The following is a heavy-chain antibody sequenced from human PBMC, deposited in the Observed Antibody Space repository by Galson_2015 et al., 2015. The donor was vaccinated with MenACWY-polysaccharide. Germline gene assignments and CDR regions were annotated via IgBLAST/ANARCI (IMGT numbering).Heavy chain of an antibody. CDR2: MSYSGRG. CDR3: VREPTYSGSLGWFDP. J-gene: IGHJ5*02. CDR1: GGSVTSDNDY. V-gene: IGHV4-61*01. D-gene: IGHD1-26*01. Sequence: ATLSLTCTVSGGSVTSDNDYWGWLRQPPGKGLEWIGYMSYSGRGNSNPSLKSRVTVFIDTSKKQFSLRLTSVTAADTAMYYCVREPTYSGSLGWFDPWGQGTLVTVSS.